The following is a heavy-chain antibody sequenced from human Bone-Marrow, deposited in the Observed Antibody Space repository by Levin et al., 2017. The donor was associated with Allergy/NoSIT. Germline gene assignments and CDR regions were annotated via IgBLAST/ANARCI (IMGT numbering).Heavy chain of an antibody. CDR3: AMSFTPYCGGDCRDALDI. CDR2: VGTSGSPK. V-gene: IGHV3-11*01. J-gene: IGHJ3*02. D-gene: IGHD2-21*02. CDR1: GFTFSDYY. Sequence: PGGSLRLSCGASGFTFSDYYMTWVRQPPGRGLEWVSYVGTSGSPKYYADSVKGRFTLSRDNAKNSLYLQMSSLTAEDTAVYYCAMSFTPYCGGDCRDALDIWGQGTMVTVSS.